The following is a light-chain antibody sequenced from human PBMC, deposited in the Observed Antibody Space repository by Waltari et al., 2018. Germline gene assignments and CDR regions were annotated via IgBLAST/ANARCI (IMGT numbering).Light chain of an antibody. CDR1: PSVASSY. V-gene: IGKV3-20*01. J-gene: IGKJ1*01. CDR3: QQYATSPRT. CDR2: GGS. Sequence: EIVLTQSPGTVSLSPGEGATLSCRASPSVASSYVAWYQQKPGQAPRLLISGGSGRATGSPDRFSGSWSETDFSLTISRVRPEDSAVYYCQQYATSPRTFGQGTKVEIK.